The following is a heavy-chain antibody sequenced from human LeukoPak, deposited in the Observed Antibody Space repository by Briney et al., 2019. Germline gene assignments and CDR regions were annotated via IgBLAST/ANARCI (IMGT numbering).Heavy chain of an antibody. CDR2: IKSKTDGETT. Sequence: GGSLRLSCAASGFTVSNAWMSWVRQAPGKGLEWVGRIKSKTDGETTDYAAPVKGRFTISRDDSKNTLYLRMNSLKTEDTAVNYCTTVYSDSGGFYFNYCDYWGQGTLVTVST. CDR3: TTVYSDSGGFYFNYCDY. D-gene: IGHD3-22*01. CDR1: GFTVSNAW. J-gene: IGHJ4*02. V-gene: IGHV3-15*01.